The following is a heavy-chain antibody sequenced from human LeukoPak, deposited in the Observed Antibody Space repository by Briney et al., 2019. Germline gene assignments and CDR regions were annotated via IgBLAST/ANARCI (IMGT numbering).Heavy chain of an antibody. CDR3: ARGYCTGDSCSAAWFDP. CDR1: GYTFTTYH. Sequence: APVKVSYKPSGYTFTTYHTHWVRQSPGQGLEWMGWINPNSGGTNYAQKFQGRVTMARDTSISTAYIELNRLRSDDTAVYYCARGYCTGDSCSAAWFDPWGRGTLVTVSS. CDR2: INPNSGGT. D-gene: IGHD2-15*01. V-gene: IGHV1-2*02. J-gene: IGHJ5*02.